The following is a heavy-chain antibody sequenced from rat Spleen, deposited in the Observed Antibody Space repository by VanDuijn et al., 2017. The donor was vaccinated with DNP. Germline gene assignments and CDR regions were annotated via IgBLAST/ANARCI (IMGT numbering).Heavy chain of an antibody. J-gene: IGHJ4*01. D-gene: IGHD1-12*01. CDR1: GFTFSNYY. V-gene: IGHV5-25*01. Sequence: EVQLVESGGGLVQPGRSMKLSCAAGFTFSNYYMAWVRQAPTKGLEWVASISYDGGSTYYRDSVKGRFSISRDNAKSTLYLQMDSLRSEDTATYYCARHRTIMPYYYAMDAWGQGASVTVSS. CDR3: ARHRTIMPYYYAMDA. CDR2: ISYDGGST.